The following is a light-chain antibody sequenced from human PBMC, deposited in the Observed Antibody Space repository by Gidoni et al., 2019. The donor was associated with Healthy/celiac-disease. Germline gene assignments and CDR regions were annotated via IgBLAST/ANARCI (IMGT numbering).Light chain of an antibody. J-gene: IGKJ1*01. V-gene: IGKV3-20*01. CDR1: QSVSSSY. Sequence: IVLTQSPGTLSLSPGERATLSCRASQSVSSSYLAWYQQKPGQAPRLLIYGASSRATGIPDRFSGSGSGTDFTLLISRLEPEDFAVYYCQQYGSSPKTFGQGTKVEIK. CDR3: QQYGSSPKT. CDR2: GAS.